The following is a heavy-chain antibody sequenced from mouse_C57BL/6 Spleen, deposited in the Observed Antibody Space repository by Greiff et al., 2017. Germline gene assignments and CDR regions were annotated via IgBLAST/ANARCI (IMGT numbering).Heavy chain of an antibody. Sequence: QVQLQQPGAELVRPGSSVKLSCKASGYTFTSYWMHWVKQRPIQGLEWIGNIDPSDSETHYNQKFKDKATLTVDKSASTAYMQLSSLTSEDSAVYYCARKGLTGTNCDYWGQGTTLTVSS. CDR2: IDPSDSET. CDR3: ARKGLTGTNCDY. V-gene: IGHV1-52*01. J-gene: IGHJ2*01. CDR1: GYTFTSYW. D-gene: IGHD4-1*01.